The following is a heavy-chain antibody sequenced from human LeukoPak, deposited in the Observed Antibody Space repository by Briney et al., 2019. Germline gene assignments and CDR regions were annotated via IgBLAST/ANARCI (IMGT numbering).Heavy chain of an antibody. D-gene: IGHD4-17*01. Sequence: GGSLRLSCAASGFTFDDYTMHWVRQAPGKGLEWVSLISWDGGSTYYADSVKGRFTISRDNSKNSLYLQMNSLRTEDTALYYCAKVFTVTAVYYYYGMDVWGQGTTVTVSS. J-gene: IGHJ6*02. V-gene: IGHV3-43*01. CDR2: ISWDGGST. CDR3: AKVFTVTAVYYYYGMDV. CDR1: GFTFDDYT.